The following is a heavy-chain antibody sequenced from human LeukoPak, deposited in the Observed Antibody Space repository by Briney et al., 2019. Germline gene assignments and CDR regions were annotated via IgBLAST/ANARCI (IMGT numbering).Heavy chain of an antibody. CDR2: IKEDGSEK. D-gene: IGHD6-19*01. CDR1: GFTFSNYW. Sequence: GGSLRLSCAASGFTFSNYWMTWVRQAPGKGLEWVANIKEDGSEKYYVDSVKGRFTISRDNAKNSLYLQMNSLRAEDMALYYCARDRDIAVAGTDGLFDYWGRGTLVTVSS. J-gene: IGHJ4*02. V-gene: IGHV3-7*03. CDR3: ARDRDIAVAGTDGLFDY.